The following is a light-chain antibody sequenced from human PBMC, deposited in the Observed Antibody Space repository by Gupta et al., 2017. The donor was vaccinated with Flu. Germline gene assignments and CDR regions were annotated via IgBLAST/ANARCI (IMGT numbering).Light chain of an antibody. CDR3: CAYAGSYTYWV. V-gene: IGLV2-11*01. CDR1: SSDVGGYNY. CDR2: DVS. Sequence: QSALPQPRSVSGSPVQSVTISCTGTSSDVGGYNYVSWYQQHPGTAPKLMIYDVSKRPSGVPDRFSGSKSGNTASLTISGLQAEDEADYYCCAYAGSYTYWVFGGGTKLTVL. J-gene: IGLJ3*02.